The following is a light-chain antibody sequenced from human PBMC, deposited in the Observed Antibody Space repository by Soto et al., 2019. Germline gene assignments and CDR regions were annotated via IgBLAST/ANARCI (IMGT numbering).Light chain of an antibody. CDR3: QQLNSYPIT. V-gene: IGKV1-9*01. CDR1: QGISSY. Sequence: DSQLTQSPSFLSASVGDRVTITCRASQGISSYLAWYQQKPGKAPKLLIYAASTLQSGVPSRFSGSGSGTEFTLTISRLQPEDFATYYCQQLNSYPITFGQGTRLEIK. J-gene: IGKJ5*01. CDR2: AAS.